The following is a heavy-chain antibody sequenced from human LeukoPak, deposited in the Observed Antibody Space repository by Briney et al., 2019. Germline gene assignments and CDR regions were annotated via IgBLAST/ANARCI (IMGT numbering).Heavy chain of an antibody. CDR2: IYYSGST. CDR1: GGSISSYY. V-gene: IGHV4-59*01. D-gene: IGHD1-26*01. Sequence: SETLSLTCTVSGGSISSYYWSWIRQPPGKGLEWIGYIYYSGSTNYNPSLKSRVTTSVDTSKNQFSLKLSSVTAADTAVYYCARDIVGATSYWGQGTLVTVSS. J-gene: IGHJ4*02. CDR3: ARDIVGATSY.